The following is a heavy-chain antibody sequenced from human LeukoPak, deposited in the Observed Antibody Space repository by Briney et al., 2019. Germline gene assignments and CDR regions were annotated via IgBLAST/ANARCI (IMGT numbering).Heavy chain of an antibody. Sequence: SQTLSLTCTVSGGSISSGDYYWSWIRQPPGKGLEWIGYIYYSGSTYYNPSLKGRVTISVDTSKNQFSLKLSSVTAADTAVYYCARVPSSITMVRGVSYYFDYWGQGTLVTVSS. CDR2: IYYSGST. CDR1: GGSISSGDYY. CDR3: ARVPSSITMVRGVSYYFDY. V-gene: IGHV4-30-4*08. D-gene: IGHD3-10*01. J-gene: IGHJ4*02.